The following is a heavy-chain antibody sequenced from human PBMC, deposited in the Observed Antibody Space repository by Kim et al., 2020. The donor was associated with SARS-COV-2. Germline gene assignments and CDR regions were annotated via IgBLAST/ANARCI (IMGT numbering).Heavy chain of an antibody. D-gene: IGHD5-18*01. CDR1: GGSINTNIYY. J-gene: IGHJ4*01. CDR3: ARRPFGGDSYGIFDY. V-gene: IGHV4-39*01. Sequence: SETLSLTCTVSGGSINTNIYYWGWIRQTPGKGPEWIGSVYYRGNTYYNPSLKSRVTVSVDTSKNQFSLKLTSVTVADTAVYYCARRPFGGDSYGIFDYWG. CDR2: VYYRGNT.